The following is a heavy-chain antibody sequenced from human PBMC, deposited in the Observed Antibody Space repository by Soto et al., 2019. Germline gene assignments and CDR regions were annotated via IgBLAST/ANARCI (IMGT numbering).Heavy chain of an antibody. V-gene: IGHV4-34*01. Sequence: PSQTLPLPCAVYGGYLSGYYWRWIRQPPGKGLEWIGEINHSGSTIYKPSLKSRVPISVDASKHQLSLKTRPEPAAGMQAYSCPRGLKAASCTSYYLDYWCQGTLVTVSS. J-gene: IGHJ4*02. CDR3: PRGLKAASCTSYYLDY. CDR2: INHSGST. CDR1: GGYLSGYY. D-gene: IGHD6-13*01.